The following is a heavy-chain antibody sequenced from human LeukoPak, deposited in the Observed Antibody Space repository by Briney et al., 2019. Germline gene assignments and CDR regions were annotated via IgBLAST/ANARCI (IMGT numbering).Heavy chain of an antibody. Sequence: PSETLSLTCTVSGYSISSGYYWGWIRQPPGKGLEWIGSIYHSGSTNYNPSLKSRVTISVDTSKNQFSLKLSSVTAADTAVYYCARVGYGDYDDWGQGTLVTVSS. J-gene: IGHJ4*02. CDR3: ARVGYGDYDD. CDR2: IYHSGST. CDR1: GYSISSGYY. D-gene: IGHD4-17*01. V-gene: IGHV4-38-2*02.